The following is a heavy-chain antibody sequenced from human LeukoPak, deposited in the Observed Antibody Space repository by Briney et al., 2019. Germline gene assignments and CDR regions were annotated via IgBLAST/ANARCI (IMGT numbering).Heavy chain of an antibody. V-gene: IGHV1-2*02. D-gene: IGHD2-8*01. Sequence: GASVKVSCKASGYTFTGYYMHWVRQAPGQGLEWMGWINPNSGGTNYAQKFQGRVTMTRDTSISTAYMELSRLRSDDTAVYYCARNGNYYYYGMDVWDQGTTVTVSS. CDR1: GYTFTGYY. J-gene: IGHJ6*02. CDR2: INPNSGGT. CDR3: ARNGNYYYYGMDV.